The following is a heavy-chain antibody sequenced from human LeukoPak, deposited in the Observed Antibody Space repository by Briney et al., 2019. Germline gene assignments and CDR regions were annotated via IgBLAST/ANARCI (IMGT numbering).Heavy chain of an antibody. D-gene: IGHD3-10*01. J-gene: IGHJ4*02. CDR2: IHHSGSS. CDR1: ADSLSSGGHY. CDR3: ARGGNRFGGFYFDY. Sequence: SSETLSLTCTVSADSLSSGGHYWAWIRQLPGKGLESIGFIHHSGSSRHNPSLKDRVAISVDASRKQFALRLSSVTAADTAIYYCARGGNRFGGFYFDYWGQGVQDIVSS. V-gene: IGHV4-31*03.